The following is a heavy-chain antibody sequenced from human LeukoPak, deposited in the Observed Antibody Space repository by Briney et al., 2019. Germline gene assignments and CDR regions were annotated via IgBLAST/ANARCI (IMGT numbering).Heavy chain of an antibody. Sequence: PSETLSLTCTVSGGSISSYYWSWIRQPAGKGLERIGRIYTSGSTNYNPSLKSRVTMSVDTSKNQFSLKLSSVTAADTAVYYCARERASYYGSGSYLGWFDPWGQGTLVTVSS. CDR1: GGSISSYY. CDR3: ARERASYYGSGSYLGWFDP. CDR2: IYTSGST. D-gene: IGHD3-10*01. V-gene: IGHV4-4*07. J-gene: IGHJ5*02.